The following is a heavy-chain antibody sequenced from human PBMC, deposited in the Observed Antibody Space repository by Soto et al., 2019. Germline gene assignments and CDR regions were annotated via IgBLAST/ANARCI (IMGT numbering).Heavy chain of an antibody. D-gene: IGHD3-10*01. CDR2: VNPILSMS. J-gene: IGHJ4*02. CDR3: ATSYGSGYRAFDY. CDR1: GDTFSFYS. Sequence: QVQLVQSGAEVKRPGSSVKVSCKASGDTFSFYSINWVRQAPGLGLEWMGRVNPILSMSNYAQRVQGRVTMTADKSTSTADMELSGLRSEDTAMYYCATSYGSGYRAFDYWGQGALVTVSS. V-gene: IGHV1-69*04.